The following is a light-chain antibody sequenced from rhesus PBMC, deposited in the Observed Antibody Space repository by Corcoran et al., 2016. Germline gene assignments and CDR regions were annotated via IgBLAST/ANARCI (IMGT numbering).Light chain of an antibody. Sequence: DIQMTQSPSSLSASVGDKVTITCRASQGIISWLAWYQQTPGKAPKLLSYSASSLQSGVPSRFSGSGSGTDYTLTISSLQPEDFATYYCQQGYNTPFTFGPGTKLDIK. CDR2: SAS. CDR1: QGIISW. CDR3: QQGYNTPFT. V-gene: IGKV1-18*01. J-gene: IGKJ3*01.